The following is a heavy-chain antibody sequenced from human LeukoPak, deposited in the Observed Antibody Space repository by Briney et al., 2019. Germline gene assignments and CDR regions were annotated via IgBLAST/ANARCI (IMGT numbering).Heavy chain of an antibody. CDR1: GGSISSYY. CDR3: ARELTYADY. D-gene: IGHD1-26*01. CDR2: IYYSGST. Sequence: SETLSLTCTVSGGSISSYYWTWIRQPPGKGLEWIGYIYYSGSTYYNPSLKSRVTMSVDTSKNQFSLKLSSVTAADTAVYYCARELTYADYWGQGTLVTVSS. J-gene: IGHJ4*02. V-gene: IGHV4-59*04.